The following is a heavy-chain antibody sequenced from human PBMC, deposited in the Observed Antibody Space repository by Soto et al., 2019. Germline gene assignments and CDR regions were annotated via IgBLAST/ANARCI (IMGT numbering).Heavy chain of an antibody. D-gene: IGHD5-12*01. J-gene: IGHJ4*02. CDR3: ARGRGYSGYVFDY. V-gene: IGHV4-34*01. CDR1: GGSFSGYY. Sequence: SETLSLTCAVYGGSFSGYYWSWIRQPPGKGLEWIGEINHSGSTNYNPSLKSRVTISVDTSKNQFSLKLSSVTAADTAVYYCARGRGYSGYVFDYWGQGXLVTVPS. CDR2: INHSGST.